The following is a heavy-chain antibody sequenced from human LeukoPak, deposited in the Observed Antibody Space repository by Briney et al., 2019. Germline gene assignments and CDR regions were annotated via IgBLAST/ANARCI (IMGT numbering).Heavy chain of an antibody. D-gene: IGHD1-26*01. CDR1: GYTFTGYY. Sequence: ASVKVSFKASGYTFTGYYRHWVRQAPGQGLEGMGLINPNSGATRNVQKFQGRVTMTRDTSISTAYMEVTSDDKAVYYCARGAHSGNYFLIDYWGQGTLVTVSS. CDR3: ARGAHSGNYFLIDY. CDR2: INPNSGAT. V-gene: IGHV1-2*02. J-gene: IGHJ4*02.